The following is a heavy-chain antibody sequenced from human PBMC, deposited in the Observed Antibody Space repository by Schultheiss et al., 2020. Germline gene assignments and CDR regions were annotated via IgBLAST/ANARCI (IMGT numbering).Heavy chain of an antibody. J-gene: IGHJ4*02. D-gene: IGHD3-9*01. CDR1: GGSISSYY. Sequence: SETLSLTCTVSGGSISSYYWNWIRQPPGKGLAWIGEINHSGSTNYKLPLKSRVTISLDTSKNQFSLKLTSVTATDTAVYYCARVNFDVLTGEQQAFDSWGQGTQVTVSS. V-gene: IGHV4-34*01. CDR3: ARVNFDVLTGEQQAFDS. CDR2: INHSGST.